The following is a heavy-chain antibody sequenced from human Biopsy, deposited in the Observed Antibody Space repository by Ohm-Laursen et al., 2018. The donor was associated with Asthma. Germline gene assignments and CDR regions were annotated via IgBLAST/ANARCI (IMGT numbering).Heavy chain of an antibody. V-gene: IGHV3-30*18. CDR3: AKDTEGRYDFWSGLSYNYYGMDV. CDR2: ISYDGSNK. CDR1: GFTFGDYC. J-gene: IGHJ6*02. Sequence: SLRLSCTASGFTFGDYCMYWVRQAPGKGLEWVAVISYDGSNKYYADSVKGRFTISRDNSKNTLYLQMNSLRAEDTAVYYCAKDTEGRYDFWSGLSYNYYGMDVWGQGTTVTVSS. D-gene: IGHD3-3*01.